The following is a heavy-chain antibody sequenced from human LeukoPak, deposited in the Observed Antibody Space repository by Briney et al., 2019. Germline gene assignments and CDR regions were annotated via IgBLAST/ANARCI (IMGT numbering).Heavy chain of an antibody. CDR1: GFTFSTYW. D-gene: IGHD3-22*01. V-gene: IGHV3-74*01. CDR2: ITGDGSST. CDR3: ARGHSSGNYYDAFHI. Sequence: PGGSLRLSCAASGFTFSTYWMHWVRQAPGKGLVWVSRITGDGSSTTYADSVTGRFTISKDNAKNTLYLQMNSLTAEDTAVYYCARGHSSGNYYDAFHIWGQGTMVTVSS. J-gene: IGHJ3*02.